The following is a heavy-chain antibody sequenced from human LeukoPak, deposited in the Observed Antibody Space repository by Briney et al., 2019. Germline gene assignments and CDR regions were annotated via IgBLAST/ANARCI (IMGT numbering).Heavy chain of an antibody. J-gene: IGHJ4*02. D-gene: IGHD3-10*01. CDR2: IYYSGST. CDR1: GGSISSNSYY. CDR3: ARTRYYYGSRSYGAPYYFDY. V-gene: IGHV4-39*01. Sequence: PSETLSLTCTVSGGSISSNSYYWGWLRQPPGKGLEWIGSIYYSGSTYYNPSLKNRLTISVDTSKSQFSLKLSSVTAADTAVYYCARTRYYYGSRSYGAPYYFDYWGQGTLVTVSS.